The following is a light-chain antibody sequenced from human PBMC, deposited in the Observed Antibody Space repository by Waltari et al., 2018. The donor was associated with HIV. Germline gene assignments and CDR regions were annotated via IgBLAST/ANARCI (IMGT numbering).Light chain of an antibody. J-gene: IGLJ3*02. CDR3: ASFTGDNSLL. V-gene: IGLV2-14*03. Sequence: SAVTPPASVSGLPGQYITIPCPGADSDFGLYNFVSWYHQHPGKLPRLILYDVDSRASVISARFSGSKSGHTASLNISGLRAEDEADYYCASFTGDNSLLFGGGTKVTVL. CDR2: DVD. CDR1: DSDFGLYNF.